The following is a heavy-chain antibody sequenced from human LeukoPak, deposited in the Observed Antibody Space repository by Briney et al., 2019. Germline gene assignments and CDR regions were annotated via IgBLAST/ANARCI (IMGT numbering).Heavy chain of an antibody. CDR3: ARLYGDYRGTDY. J-gene: IGHJ4*02. Sequence: PSETLSLTCAVYGGSFSGYYWSWIRQPPGKWLEWIGEINHSGSTNYNPSLKSRVTISVDTSKNQFSLKLSSVTAADTAVYYCARLYGDYRGTDYWGQGTLVTVSS. CDR1: GGSFSGYY. V-gene: IGHV4-34*01. CDR2: INHSGST. D-gene: IGHD4-17*01.